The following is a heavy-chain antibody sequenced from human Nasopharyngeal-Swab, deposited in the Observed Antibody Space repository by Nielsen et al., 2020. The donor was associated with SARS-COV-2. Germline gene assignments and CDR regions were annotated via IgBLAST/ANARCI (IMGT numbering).Heavy chain of an antibody. J-gene: IGHJ4*02. D-gene: IGHD2-2*01. Sequence: SETLSLTCTVSGGSISSSSYYWGWIRQPPGKGLEWIGSIYYSGSTYYNPPLKSRVTISVDTSKNQFSLKLSSVTAADTAVYYCARRVGSTLDYWGQGTLVTVSS. CDR1: GGSISSSSYY. CDR2: IYYSGST. CDR3: ARRVGSTLDY. V-gene: IGHV4-39*01.